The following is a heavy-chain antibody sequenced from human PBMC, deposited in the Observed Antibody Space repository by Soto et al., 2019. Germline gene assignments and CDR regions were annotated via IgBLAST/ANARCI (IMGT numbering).Heavy chain of an antibody. D-gene: IGHD3-10*01. Sequence: EVQLLGSGGGLVQPGGSLRLSCAASGLTFSTYAMSWVRQAPGKGLEWVSSISGNGANTYYTDSVKGRFIISRDNSKNTLFLQRTSLSPEDTALYYCAKDRPNYYGSGGGYYKAGGDYWGQGTLVTVSS. CDR3: AKDRPNYYGSGGGYYKAGGDY. CDR1: GLTFSTYA. CDR2: ISGNGANT. J-gene: IGHJ4*02. V-gene: IGHV3-23*01.